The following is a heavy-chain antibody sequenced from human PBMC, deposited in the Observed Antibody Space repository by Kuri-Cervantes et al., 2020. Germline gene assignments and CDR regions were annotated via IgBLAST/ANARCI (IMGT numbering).Heavy chain of an antibody. CDR2: ISHSGST. J-gene: IGHJ3*02. D-gene: IGHD3-22*01. CDR1: GGSISTNNW. Sequence: LETLSLTCAVSGGSISTNNWWSWVRQSPGKGLEWIGEISHSGSTNYNPSLKSRVTMSIDKSKNQFSLKLSSVTAADTAIFYCAREARNYYDSATLGAYDIWGQGTMVTVSS. V-gene: IGHV4-4*02. CDR3: AREARNYYDSATLGAYDI.